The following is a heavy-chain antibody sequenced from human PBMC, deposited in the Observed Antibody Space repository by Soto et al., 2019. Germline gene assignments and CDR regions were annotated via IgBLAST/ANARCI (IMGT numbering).Heavy chain of an antibody. J-gene: IGHJ3*02. CDR3: AREPDTIGAFDI. D-gene: IGHD3-10*01. CDR1: GFTFSSYG. V-gene: IGHV3-33*01. Sequence: QVQLVESGGGVVQPGRSPRLSCAASGFTFSSYGMHWVRQAPGKGLEWVAVIWYDGSNKYYADSVKGRFTISRDNSKNTLYLQMNSLRAEDTAVYYCAREPDTIGAFDIWGQGTMVTVSS. CDR2: IWYDGSNK.